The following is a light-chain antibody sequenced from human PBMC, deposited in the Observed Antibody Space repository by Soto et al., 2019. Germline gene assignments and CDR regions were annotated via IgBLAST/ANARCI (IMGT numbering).Light chain of an antibody. V-gene: IGLV2-14*03. CDR1: SSDIGGRDF. CDR3: SSYSTTTTVI. Sequence: QSALTQVASVSGSPGQSITISCTGTSSDIGGRDFVSWYLQHPGKAPKLIIYNVNYRPSGVSDRLSGSKSGNTAFRTISGLQADDEANYYCSSYSTTTTVIFGGGTKVTVL. J-gene: IGLJ2*01. CDR2: NVN.